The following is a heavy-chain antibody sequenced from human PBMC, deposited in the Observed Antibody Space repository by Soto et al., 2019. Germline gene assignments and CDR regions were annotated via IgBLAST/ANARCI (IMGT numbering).Heavy chain of an antibody. D-gene: IGHD6-13*01. Sequence: SETLSLTCAVYGGSFSGYYWSWIRQPPGKGLEWIGEINHSGSTNYNPSLKSRVTISVDTSKNQFSLKLSSVTAADTAVYYCARVGIAAAGQDYYGMDVWGQGTTVTVSS. CDR1: GGSFSGYY. J-gene: IGHJ6*02. CDR2: INHSGST. V-gene: IGHV4-34*01. CDR3: ARVGIAAAGQDYYGMDV.